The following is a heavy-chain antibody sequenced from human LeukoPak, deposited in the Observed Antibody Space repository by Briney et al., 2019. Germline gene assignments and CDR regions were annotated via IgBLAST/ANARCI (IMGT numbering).Heavy chain of an antibody. CDR1: GGSFSGYY. CDR3: ARAWKYYYDSTVDY. J-gene: IGHJ4*02. CDR2: INHSGST. D-gene: IGHD3-22*01. V-gene: IGHV4-34*01. Sequence: PSETLSLTCAVSGGSFSGYYWSWIRQPPGKGLEWIGEINHSGSTNYNPSLKSRVTISVDTSKNQFSLKLSSVTAADTAVYYCARAWKYYYDSTVDYWGQGTLVTVSS.